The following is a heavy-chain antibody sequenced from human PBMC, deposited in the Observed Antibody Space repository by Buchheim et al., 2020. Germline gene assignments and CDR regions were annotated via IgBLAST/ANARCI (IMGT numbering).Heavy chain of an antibody. J-gene: IGHJ4*02. CDR3: ASPFTSSYDFDY. V-gene: IGHV4-39*01. Sequence: QLQLQESGPGLVKPSETLSLTCSVSGGSISRTIYYWGWIRQPPGKGLEWIGSIYHDGSSYYNPSLKSRVTLSPDTSKNQFSLKLSSVTAADTAVYYCASPFTSSYDFDYWGQGTL. CDR1: GGSISRTIYY. CDR2: IYHDGSS. D-gene: IGHD3-16*01.